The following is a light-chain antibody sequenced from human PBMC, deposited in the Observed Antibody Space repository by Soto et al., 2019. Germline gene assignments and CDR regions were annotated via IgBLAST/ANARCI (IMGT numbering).Light chain of an antibody. J-gene: IGKJ2*01. CDR1: QSVSSSY. CDR2: DAS. V-gene: IGKV3D-20*01. Sequence: EIVLTQSPGTLSLSPGERATLSCRASQSVSSSYLAWYQQKPGLAPRLLIYDASSRATGIPDRLSGSGSGTDFTLTISRLEPEDFAVYYCQQFGSSLYTFGQGTKLEIK. CDR3: QQFGSSLYT.